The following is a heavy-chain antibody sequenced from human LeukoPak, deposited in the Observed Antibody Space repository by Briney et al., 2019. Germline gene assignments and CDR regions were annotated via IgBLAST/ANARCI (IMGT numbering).Heavy chain of an antibody. D-gene: IGHD5-24*01. J-gene: IGHJ4*02. Sequence: GGSLRLSCAASGFTFTSYWMCWVRQAPGKGLEWVANIKQDGSEKYYVDSVKGRFTISRDNAKNSLYLQMNSLRVEDTAVYYCASSKRSWSLDDSWGQGTLVTVSS. CDR3: ASSKRSWSLDDS. CDR2: IKQDGSEK. V-gene: IGHV3-7*01. CDR1: GFTFTSYW.